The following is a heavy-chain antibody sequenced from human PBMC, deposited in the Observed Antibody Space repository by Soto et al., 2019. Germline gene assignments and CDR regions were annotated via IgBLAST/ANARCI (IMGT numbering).Heavy chain of an antibody. D-gene: IGHD2-15*01. V-gene: IGHV5-51*01. Sequence: GESLKMSCNGTRYAFSVYWIGWVPHMPGKGLEWMAIIHPGDSDTTYSPSFQGQVTSSADKSISTAYLQWSRMKASDTALHYCARLVYCSGGSCYSGSYYGMDVWGRGTTITVCS. CDR1: RYAFSVYW. J-gene: IGHJ6*01. CDR3: ARLVYCSGGSCYSGSYYGMDV. CDR2: IHPGDSDT.